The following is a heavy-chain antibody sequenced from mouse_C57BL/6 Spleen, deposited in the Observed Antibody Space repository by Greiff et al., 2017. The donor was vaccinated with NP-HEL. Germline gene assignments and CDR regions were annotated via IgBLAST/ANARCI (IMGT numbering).Heavy chain of an antibody. Sequence: EVQLVESGGGLVKPGGSLKLSCAASGFTFSSYAMSWVRQTPEKRLEWVATISDGGSYTYYPDNVQGRFTISRDNAKNNLYLQMSHLKSEDTAMYYCARSYYSNYWYFDVWGTGTTVTVSS. D-gene: IGHD2-5*01. CDR2: ISDGGSYT. V-gene: IGHV5-4*01. J-gene: IGHJ1*03. CDR1: GFTFSSYA. CDR3: ARSYYSNYWYFDV.